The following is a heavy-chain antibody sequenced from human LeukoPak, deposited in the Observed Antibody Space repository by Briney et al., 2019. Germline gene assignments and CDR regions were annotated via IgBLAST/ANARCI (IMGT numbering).Heavy chain of an antibody. D-gene: IGHD1-26*01. CDR2: IYSGGST. CDR1: GFTVSSNY. CDR3: ARVRRGSYYDFDY. V-gene: IGHV3-53*05. Sequence: GGSLRLSCAASGFTVSSNYMSWVRQAPGKGLEWVSVIYSGGSTYYADSVKGRFTISRDNSKNTLYLQMNSLRTEDTAVYFCARVRRGSYYDFDYWGQGTLVTVSS. J-gene: IGHJ4*02.